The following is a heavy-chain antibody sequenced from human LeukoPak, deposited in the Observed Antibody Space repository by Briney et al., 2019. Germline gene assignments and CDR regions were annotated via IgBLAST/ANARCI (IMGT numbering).Heavy chain of an antibody. V-gene: IGHV5-51*01. D-gene: IGHD6-19*01. Sequence: PGESLKISCKGSGYTFTSYWIGWLRQMPGKRLEWMGIVYPGDSDTKYNPSFEGQVTLSADKSINTAYVQWGSLQASDSGMYYCARIAVPGTAGRNYGMDVWGQGTTVTVSS. CDR2: VYPGDSDT. J-gene: IGHJ6*02. CDR1: GYTFTSYW. CDR3: ARIAVPGTAGRNYGMDV.